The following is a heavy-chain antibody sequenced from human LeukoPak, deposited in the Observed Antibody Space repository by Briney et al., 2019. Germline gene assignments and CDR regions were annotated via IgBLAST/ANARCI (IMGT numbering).Heavy chain of an antibody. Sequence: PGGSLRLSCGASGFTFSKHGMNWVRQAPGKGLEWVSGISGSGDSTYYADSVKGRFTISRDNSKNTLYLQMNSLRAEDTAVYYCAKGAPHYYYMDVWGKGTTVTVSS. CDR1: GFTFSKHG. CDR2: ISGSGDST. J-gene: IGHJ6*03. V-gene: IGHV3-23*01. CDR3: AKGAPHYYYMDV.